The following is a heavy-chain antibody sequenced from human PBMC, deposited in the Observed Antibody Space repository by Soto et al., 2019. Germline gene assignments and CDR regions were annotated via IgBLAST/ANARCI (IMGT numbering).Heavy chain of an antibody. Sequence: PGGSLRLSCAASGFTFSSYAMSWVRQAPGKGLEWVSAISGSGGSTYYADSVKGRFTISRDNSKNTLYLQINSLRAEDTAVYYCAKFTVSFWSGYYFDYWGQGTLVTVSS. CDR1: GFTFSSYA. CDR3: AKFTVSFWSGYYFDY. J-gene: IGHJ4*02. CDR2: ISGSGGST. D-gene: IGHD3-3*01. V-gene: IGHV3-23*01.